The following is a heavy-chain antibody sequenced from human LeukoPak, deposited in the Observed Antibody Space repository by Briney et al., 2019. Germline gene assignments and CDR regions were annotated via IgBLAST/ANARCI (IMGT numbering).Heavy chain of an antibody. J-gene: IGHJ4*02. CDR3: AGSVAIVFYGH. V-gene: IGHV3-48*03. CDR2: ISASSSRV. Sequence: GGSLRLSCAGSGFSFSSYELNWIRQAPGRGLEWISYISASSSRVSYAGSVKGRFTISRDNAKNSLYLQMNSLRADDTAVYYCAGSVAIVFYGHWGQGTLVTVSS. CDR1: GFSFSSYE. D-gene: IGHD2/OR15-2a*01.